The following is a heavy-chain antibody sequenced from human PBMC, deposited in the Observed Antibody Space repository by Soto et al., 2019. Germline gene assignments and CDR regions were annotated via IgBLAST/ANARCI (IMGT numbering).Heavy chain of an antibody. J-gene: IGHJ6*03. D-gene: IGHD3-3*01. CDR2: ISSNGGST. V-gene: IGHV3-64*01. CDR3: ARRFLEGYYYYMDV. CDR1: GFTFSSYA. Sequence: EVQLVESGGGLVQPGGSLRLSCAASGFTFSSYAMHWVRQAPGKGLEYVSAISSNGGSTYYANSVKGRFTISRDNSKNTLYLQMGSLRAEDMAVYYCARRFLEGYYYYMDVWGKGTTVTVSS.